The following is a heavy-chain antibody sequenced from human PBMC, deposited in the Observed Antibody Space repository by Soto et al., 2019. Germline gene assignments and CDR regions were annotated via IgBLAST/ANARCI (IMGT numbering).Heavy chain of an antibody. Sequence: QVQLVQSGAEEKKPGASVKVSCKASGYTFTSYAMHWVRQAPGQRLEWMGWINAGNGNTKYSQKFQGRVTITRDTSASTAYMELSSLRSEDTAVYYCARGKGIAAAGSYYYYGMDVWGQGTTVTVSS. CDR2: INAGNGNT. D-gene: IGHD6-13*01. J-gene: IGHJ6*02. CDR3: ARGKGIAAAGSYYYYGMDV. V-gene: IGHV1-3*05. CDR1: GYTFTSYA.